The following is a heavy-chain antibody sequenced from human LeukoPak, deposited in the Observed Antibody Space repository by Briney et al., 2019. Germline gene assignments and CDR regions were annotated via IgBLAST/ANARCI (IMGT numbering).Heavy chain of an antibody. CDR2: ISGSGGNT. CDR1: GFTFSSYA. CDR3: ARDQLLWFGEFSPGPFDY. V-gene: IGHV3-23*01. J-gene: IGHJ4*02. D-gene: IGHD3-10*01. Sequence: PGGSLRLSCAVSGFTFSSYAMSWVRQAPGKGLEWVSAISGSGGNTYYADSVKGRFTTSRDNSKNTLYLQMNSLRAEDTAVYYCARDQLLWFGEFSPGPFDYWGQGTLVTVSS.